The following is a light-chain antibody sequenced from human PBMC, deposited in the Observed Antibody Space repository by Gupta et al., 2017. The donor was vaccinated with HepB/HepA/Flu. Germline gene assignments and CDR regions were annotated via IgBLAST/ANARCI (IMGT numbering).Light chain of an antibody. J-gene: IGLJ2*01. V-gene: IGLV3-9*01. CDR2: KDT. Sequence: SYALTQPLSMSVALGPTARITCERTNIESKNVHWYQQKPGQAPLLVIYKDTNRPAGIPGRFTASNSGNTATLTITGAQAGDEADFYCQVWDSSANVVFGGGTKLTVL. CDR1: NIESKN. CDR3: QVWDSSANVV.